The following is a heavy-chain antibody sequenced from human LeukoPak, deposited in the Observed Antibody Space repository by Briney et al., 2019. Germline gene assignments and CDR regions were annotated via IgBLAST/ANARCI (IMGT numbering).Heavy chain of an antibody. CDR1: GFTFSDYY. J-gene: IGHJ6*03. CDR2: ISSSGSTI. Sequence: GGSLRLSCAASGFTFSDYYMSWIRQAPGKGLEWVSYISSSGSTIYYADPVKGRFTISRDNAKNSLYLQMNSLRAEDTAVYYCASGPVAAYYYYYYMDVWGKGTTVTVSS. CDR3: ASGPVAAYYYYYYMDV. D-gene: IGHD6-19*01. V-gene: IGHV3-11*01.